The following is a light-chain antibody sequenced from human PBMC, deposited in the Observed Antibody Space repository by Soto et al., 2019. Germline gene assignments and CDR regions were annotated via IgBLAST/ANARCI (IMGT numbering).Light chain of an antibody. CDR2: LGS. V-gene: IGKV2-28*01. CDR3: MQGLQTLYT. J-gene: IGKJ2*01. CDR1: QSLLHSNGYNY. Sequence: DIVMTQSPLSLPVTPGEPASISCRSSQSLLHSNGYNYLDWYLQKPGQSPLLLIYLGSHRASGVPDRFSGSGSGTDFTLKISRVEAEDVGVYYCMQGLQTLYTFGQGTKLEIK.